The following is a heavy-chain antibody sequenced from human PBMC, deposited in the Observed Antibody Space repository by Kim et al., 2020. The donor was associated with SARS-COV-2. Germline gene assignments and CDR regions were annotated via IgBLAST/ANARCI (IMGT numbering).Heavy chain of an antibody. CDR1: GFTFSSYA. V-gene: IGHV3-30*04. CDR2: ISYDGSNK. Sequence: GGSLRLSCAASGFTFSSYAMHWVRQAPGKGLEWVAVISYDGSNKYYADSVKGRFTISRDNSKNTLYLQMNSLRAEDTAVYYCARGLGGYKTYFVYWGQGTLVTVSS. D-gene: IGHD5-12*01. J-gene: IGHJ4*02. CDR3: ARGLGGYKTYFVY.